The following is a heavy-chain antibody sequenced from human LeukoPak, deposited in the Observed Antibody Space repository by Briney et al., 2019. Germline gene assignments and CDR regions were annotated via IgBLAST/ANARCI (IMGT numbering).Heavy chain of an antibody. D-gene: IGHD5-18*01. CDR3: ARDYTAMVARGFDY. V-gene: IGHV4-39*07. CDR1: GGSTSSSSYY. J-gene: IGHJ4*02. CDR2: IYYSGST. Sequence: PSETLSLTCTVSGGSTSSSSYYWGWIRQPPGKGLEWIGSIYYSGSTYYNPSLKSRVTISVDTSKNQFSLKLSSVTAADTAVYYCARDYTAMVARGFDYWGQGTLATVSS.